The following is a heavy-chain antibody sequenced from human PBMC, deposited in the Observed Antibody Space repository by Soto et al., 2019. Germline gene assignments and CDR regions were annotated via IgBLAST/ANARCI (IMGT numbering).Heavy chain of an antibody. CDR1: GYSFTSYW. CDR3: ARHFGTTVTVDY. D-gene: IGHD4-17*01. V-gene: IGHV5-10-1*01. CDR2: IDPSDSYT. J-gene: IGHJ4*02. Sequence: GESLKISCKGSGYSFTSYWISWVRQMPGKGLEWMGRIDPSDSYTNYSPSFQGHVTISADKSISTAYLQWSSLKASDTAMYYCARHFGTTVTVDYWGQGTMVTVYS.